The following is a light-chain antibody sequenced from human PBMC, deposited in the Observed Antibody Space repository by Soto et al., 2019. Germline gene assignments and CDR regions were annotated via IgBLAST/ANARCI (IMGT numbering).Light chain of an antibody. Sequence: EIVLTQSPGTLSLSPGERATLSCRSSQSVSSSYLAWYQQKPGQAPRLLIYDVSGRATGIPDRFSGSGSGTDFTLTISRLEPEDFAVYYCQQRSNWPPLTFGGGTKVEIK. J-gene: IGKJ4*01. CDR1: QSVSSSY. V-gene: IGKV3D-20*02. CDR3: QQRSNWPPLT. CDR2: DVS.